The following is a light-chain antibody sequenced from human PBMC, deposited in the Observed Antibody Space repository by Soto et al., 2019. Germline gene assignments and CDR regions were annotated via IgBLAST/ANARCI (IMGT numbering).Light chain of an antibody. Sequence: QSVLTQPPSASGTPGQRVTISCSGSSSNIGSNYVFWYQQLPGTAPKVLMYRNSQRPSGVPDRFSGSKSGTSASLAISGLRSDDEADYYCASWDDSLSGFVVFGGGTKVTVL. CDR3: ASWDDSLSGFVV. V-gene: IGLV1-47*01. CDR1: SSNIGSNY. J-gene: IGLJ2*01. CDR2: RNS.